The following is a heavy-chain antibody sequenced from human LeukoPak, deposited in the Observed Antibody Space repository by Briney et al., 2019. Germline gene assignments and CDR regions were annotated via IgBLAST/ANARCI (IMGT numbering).Heavy chain of an antibody. CDR2: ISYDGSNK. Sequence: PGGSLRLSCAASGFTFSSYAMPWVRQAPGKGLEWVAVISYDGSNKYYADSVKGRFTISRDNSKNTLYLQMNSLRAEDTAVYYCARDLSNYYDSSAETGYWGQGTLVTVSS. D-gene: IGHD3-22*01. CDR1: GFTFSSYA. J-gene: IGHJ4*02. V-gene: IGHV3-30-3*01. CDR3: ARDLSNYYDSSAETGY.